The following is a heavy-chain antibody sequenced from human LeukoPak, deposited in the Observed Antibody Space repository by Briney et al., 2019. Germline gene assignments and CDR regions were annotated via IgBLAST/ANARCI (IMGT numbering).Heavy chain of an antibody. CDR3: ARGYSGSYYYHAFDI. D-gene: IGHD1-26*01. J-gene: IGHJ3*02. V-gene: IGHV4-34*01. CDR1: GGSFSGYY. Sequence: SETLSLTCAVYGGSFSGYYWSWIRQPPGKGLEWIGEINHSGSTNYNPSLKSRVTISVDTSKNQFSLKLSSVTAADTAVYYCARGYSGSYYYHAFDIWGQGTMVTVSS. CDR2: INHSGST.